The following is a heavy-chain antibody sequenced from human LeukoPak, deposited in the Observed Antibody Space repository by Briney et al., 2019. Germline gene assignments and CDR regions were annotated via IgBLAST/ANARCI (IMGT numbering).Heavy chain of an antibody. Sequence: PGGSLGLSCAASGFTFSSYGMHWVRQAPGKGLEWVAVIWYDGSNKYYADSVKGRFTISRDNSKNTLYLQMNSLRAEDTAVYYCVRMDIVATAFDYWGQGTLVTVSS. CDR1: GFTFSSYG. CDR3: VRMDIVATAFDY. CDR2: IWYDGSNK. V-gene: IGHV3-33*01. J-gene: IGHJ4*02. D-gene: IGHD5-12*01.